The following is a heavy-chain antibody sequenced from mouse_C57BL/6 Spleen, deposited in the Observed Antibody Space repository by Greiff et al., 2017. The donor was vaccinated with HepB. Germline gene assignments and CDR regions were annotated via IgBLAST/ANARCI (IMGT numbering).Heavy chain of an antibody. J-gene: IGHJ4*01. V-gene: IGHV5-17*01. CDR1: GFTFSDYG. CDR3: ARLYYGNYVGAMDY. Sequence: EVKLVESGGGLVKPGGSLKLSCAASGFTFSDYGMHWVRQAPEKGLEWVAYISSGSSTIYYADTVKGRFTISRDNAKNTLFLQMTSLRSEDTAMYYCARLYYGNYVGAMDYWGQGTSVTVSS. CDR2: ISSGSSTI. D-gene: IGHD2-1*01.